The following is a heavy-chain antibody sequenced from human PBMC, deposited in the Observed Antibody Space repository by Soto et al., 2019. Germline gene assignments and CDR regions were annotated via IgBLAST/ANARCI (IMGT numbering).Heavy chain of an antibody. CDR1: GGSISSGDYY. J-gene: IGHJ4*02. D-gene: IGHD2-21*02. CDR2: IYYSGST. Sequence: SETLSLTCTVSGGSISSGDYYWSWIRQPPGKGLEWIGYIYYSGSTYYNPSLKSRVTISVDTSKNQFSLKLSSVTAADTAVYYCARVSLLAVTVYYFDYWGQGTLVTVPQ. V-gene: IGHV4-30-4*01. CDR3: ARVSLLAVTVYYFDY.